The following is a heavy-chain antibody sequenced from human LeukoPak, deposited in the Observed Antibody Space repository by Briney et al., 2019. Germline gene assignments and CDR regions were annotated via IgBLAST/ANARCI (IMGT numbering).Heavy chain of an antibody. J-gene: IGHJ4*02. CDR2: IYTSGST. CDR1: GGSISSYY. Sequence: PSETLSLTCTVSGGSISSYYWSWIRQPPRKGLEWIGYIYTSGSTNYNPSLKRRVTISVDTSKNQFSLKLSSVTAADTAVYYCVAGEFGELFFDYWGQGTLVTVSS. CDR3: VAGEFGELFFDY. V-gene: IGHV4-4*09. D-gene: IGHD3-10*01.